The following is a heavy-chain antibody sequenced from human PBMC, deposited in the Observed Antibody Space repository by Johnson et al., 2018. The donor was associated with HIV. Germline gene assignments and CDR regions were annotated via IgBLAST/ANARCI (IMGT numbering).Heavy chain of an antibody. V-gene: IGHV3-20*04. CDR3: AILEVVPAAIHSPDAFDI. Sequence: VQLVESGGGVVRPGGSLRLSCAASGFTLDDYGMSWVRQVPGKGLEWVSGINWNGGSTGYADSVKGRFTISRDNSKNTLYLQMNSLRAEDTAVYYCAILEVVPAAIHSPDAFDIWGQGTMVTVSS. CDR1: GFTLDDYG. CDR2: INWNGGST. J-gene: IGHJ3*02. D-gene: IGHD2-2*01.